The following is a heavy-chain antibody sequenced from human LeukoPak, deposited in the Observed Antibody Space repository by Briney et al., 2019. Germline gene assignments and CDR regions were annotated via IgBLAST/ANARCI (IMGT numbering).Heavy chain of an antibody. V-gene: IGHV4-34*01. J-gene: IGHJ4*02. CDR2: INHSGST. CDR1: GGSFSGYY. D-gene: IGHD1-26*01. CDR3: ASKGHLLEYGY. Sequence: SETLSLTSAVYGGSFSGYYWSWIRQPPGKGLEWIGEINHSGSTNYNPSLKSRVTISVDTSKNQFSLKLSSVTAADTAVYYCASKGHLLEYGYWGQGTLVTVSS.